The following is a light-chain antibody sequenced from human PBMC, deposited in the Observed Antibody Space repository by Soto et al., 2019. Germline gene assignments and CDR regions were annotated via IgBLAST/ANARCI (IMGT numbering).Light chain of an antibody. CDR2: GSF. V-gene: IGKV3-15*01. CDR1: QSVDNN. CDR3: QQYNDRPPIT. J-gene: IGKJ5*01. Sequence: EIVMTQSPFTLSASPGESATLSCSASQSVDNNVAWYQQKPGQAPRLLIVGSFARATGIPARFSGSGSGSEFTLTISGLQSEDFAVYYCQQYNDRPPITFGQGTRLEIK.